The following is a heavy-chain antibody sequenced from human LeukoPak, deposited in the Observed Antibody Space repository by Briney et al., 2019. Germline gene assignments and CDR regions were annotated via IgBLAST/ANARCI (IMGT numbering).Heavy chain of an antibody. CDR3: ARGGRDYYDSSGYLSESDY. D-gene: IGHD3-22*01. CDR2: MNPNSGNT. V-gene: IGHV1-8*01. Sequence: ASVKVSCKASGYTFTSYDINWVQQPTGQGLEWMGWMNPNSGNTGYAQKFQGRATMTRNTSLRTAYMELSSLRSEDTAVYYCARGGRDYYDSSGYLSESDYWGQGTLVTVSS. J-gene: IGHJ4*02. CDR1: GYTFTSYD.